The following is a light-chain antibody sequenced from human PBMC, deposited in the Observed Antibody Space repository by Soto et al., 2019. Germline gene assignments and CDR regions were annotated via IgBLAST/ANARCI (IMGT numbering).Light chain of an antibody. CDR1: QSVRSSY. CDR2: GAS. J-gene: IGKJ1*01. CDR3: QQYGSPPQT. V-gene: IGKV3-20*01. Sequence: VLTHSPGPLSLSAGERATLSCRASQSVRSSYLAWYQQKPGQAPRLVIYGASSRATGIPDRISGSGSGTDFTLTISRLETEDFAVYYCQQYGSPPQTFGQGTKVDIK.